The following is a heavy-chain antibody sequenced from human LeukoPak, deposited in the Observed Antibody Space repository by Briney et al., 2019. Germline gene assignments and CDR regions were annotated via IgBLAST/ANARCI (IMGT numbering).Heavy chain of an antibody. J-gene: IGHJ4*02. CDR3: ARHRIRYTGSSYYDY. CDR2: IYYSGST. D-gene: IGHD1-26*01. V-gene: IGHV4-59*08. CDR1: GGSISYYY. Sequence: SETLSLTCTVSGGSISYYYWSWVRQSPGKGLEWIGYIYYSGSTNYNPSLKSRVTMSVDTSKNQFSLKLRSVTAADTAVYYCARHRIRYTGSSYYDYWGQGTLVTVSS.